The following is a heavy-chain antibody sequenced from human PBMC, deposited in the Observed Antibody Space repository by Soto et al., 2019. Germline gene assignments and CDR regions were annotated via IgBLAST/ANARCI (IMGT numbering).Heavy chain of an antibody. J-gene: IGHJ6*02. Sequence: GASVKVSCKASGYTFTSYGISWVRQAPGQGLEWMGWISAYNGNTNYAQKLQGRVTMTTDTSTSTAYMELRSLRSDDTAVYYCARDPYYDLWSGYPPTLYYYGMDVWGQGTTVTVSS. D-gene: IGHD3-3*01. CDR2: ISAYNGNT. V-gene: IGHV1-18*04. CDR1: GYTFTSYG. CDR3: ARDPYYDLWSGYPPTLYYYGMDV.